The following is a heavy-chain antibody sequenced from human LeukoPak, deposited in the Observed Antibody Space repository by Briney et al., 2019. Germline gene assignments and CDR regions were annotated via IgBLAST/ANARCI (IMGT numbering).Heavy chain of an antibody. CDR1: GFNFSTYY. V-gene: IGHV3-21*01. J-gene: IGHJ4*02. Sequence: PGGSLRLSCAASGFNFSTYYMNWVRQAPGKGLEWVSFITGSSSYIYYTDSVKGRFTISRDNAKNSLFLQMNSLRDEDTAVYYCASGFSSSPYFDYWGQGTLVTVSS. CDR3: ASGFSSSPYFDY. D-gene: IGHD6-6*01. CDR2: ITGSSSYI.